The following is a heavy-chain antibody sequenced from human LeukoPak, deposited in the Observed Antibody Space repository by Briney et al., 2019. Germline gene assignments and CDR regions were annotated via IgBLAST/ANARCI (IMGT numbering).Heavy chain of an antibody. CDR2: IYYSGST. D-gene: IGHD5-18*01. Sequence: SETLSLTCTVSGGSISGYYWNWIRQPPGKGLEWIGYIYYSGSTNYNPSLKSRVTISVDTSKNQFSLRLSSVTAADTAVYFCARDSDSYGYYYMDVWGKGATVTVSS. CDR3: ARDSDSYGYYYMDV. J-gene: IGHJ6*03. CDR1: GGSISGYY. V-gene: IGHV4-59*01.